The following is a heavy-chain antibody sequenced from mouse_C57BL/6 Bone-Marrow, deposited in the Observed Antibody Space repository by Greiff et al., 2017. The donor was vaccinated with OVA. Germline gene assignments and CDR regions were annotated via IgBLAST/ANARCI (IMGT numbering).Heavy chain of an antibody. V-gene: IGHV1-55*01. CDR3: AGGGYYSNFAWFAY. D-gene: IGHD2-5*01. CDR1: GYTFTSYW. J-gene: IGHJ3*01. Sequence: QVQLKQPGAELVKPGASVKMSCKASGYTFTSYWITWVKQRPGQGLEWIGDIYPGSGSTIYNEKFKSKATLTVDTSSSSAYMQLSSLTSKYSAVYYCAGGGYYSNFAWFAYWGQGTLVTVSA. CDR2: IYPGSGST.